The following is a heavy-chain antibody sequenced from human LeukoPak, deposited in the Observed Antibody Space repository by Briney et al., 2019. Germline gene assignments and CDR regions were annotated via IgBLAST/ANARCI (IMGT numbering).Heavy chain of an antibody. CDR3: ARRPPYYDILTGYYMPYYFDY. CDR1: GGSFSGYY. J-gene: IGHJ4*02. CDR2: INHSGST. Sequence: SETLSLTCAVYGGSFSGYYWSWIRQPPGKGLEWIREINHSGSTNYNPSLKSRVTISVDTSKNQFSLKLSSVTAADTAVYYCARRPPYYDILTGYYMPYYFDYWGQGTLVTVSS. D-gene: IGHD3-9*01. V-gene: IGHV4-34*01.